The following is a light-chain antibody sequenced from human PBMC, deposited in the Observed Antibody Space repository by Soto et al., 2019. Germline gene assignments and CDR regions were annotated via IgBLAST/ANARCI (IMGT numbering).Light chain of an antibody. Sequence: QSALTQPASVSGSPGQSITISCTGTSSDIAYYDYVSWYQQHPGKAPKLMIYEVSNRPSGVSTRFSGSKSAYTASLTISGLQAEDEADYYCSSYTTSTTLVFGGGTKLTVL. CDR3: SSYTTSTTLV. V-gene: IGLV2-14*01. CDR1: SSDIAYYDY. J-gene: IGLJ2*01. CDR2: EVS.